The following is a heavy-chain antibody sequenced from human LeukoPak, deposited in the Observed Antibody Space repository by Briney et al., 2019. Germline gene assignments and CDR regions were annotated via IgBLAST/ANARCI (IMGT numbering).Heavy chain of an antibody. Sequence: ASVRVSCKASGYTFTSYDVNWVRQATGQGLEWMGWMNPNSGNTGYAQKFQGRVTISRNTSITTAYMELSGLTSEDTAVYYCAAPGGGPSVYWGQGTLVTVSS. CDR3: AAPGGGPSVY. V-gene: IGHV1-8*03. J-gene: IGHJ4*02. CDR1: GYTFTSYD. CDR2: MNPNSGNT. D-gene: IGHD3-10*01.